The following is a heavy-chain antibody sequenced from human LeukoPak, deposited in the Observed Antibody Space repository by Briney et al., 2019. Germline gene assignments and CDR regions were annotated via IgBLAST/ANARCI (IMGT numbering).Heavy chain of an antibody. Sequence: GGSLRLSCAASGFIFSDYYMSWIRQAPGKGLEWLSFISSGGSTIYYADSVKGRFTISRDNSKNTLYLQMNSLRAEDTAVYYCARGDPASLGAFDIWGQGTMVTVSS. V-gene: IGHV3-11*04. J-gene: IGHJ3*02. CDR1: GFIFSDYY. CDR3: ARGDPASLGAFDI. CDR2: ISSGGSTI.